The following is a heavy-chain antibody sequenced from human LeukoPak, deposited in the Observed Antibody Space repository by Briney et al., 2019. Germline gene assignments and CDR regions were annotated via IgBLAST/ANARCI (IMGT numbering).Heavy chain of an antibody. V-gene: IGHV3-11*01. CDR2: ISSSGSTI. D-gene: IGHD6-13*01. CDR3: ARLLKYSSSRNWFDP. Sequence: GGSLRLSCAASGFTFSDYYMSWIRQAPGKGLEWVSYISSSGSTIYYADSVKGRFTISRDNDKNSLYLQMNSLRAEDTAVYYCARLLKYSSSRNWFDPWGQGTLVTVSS. CDR1: GFTFSDYY. J-gene: IGHJ5*02.